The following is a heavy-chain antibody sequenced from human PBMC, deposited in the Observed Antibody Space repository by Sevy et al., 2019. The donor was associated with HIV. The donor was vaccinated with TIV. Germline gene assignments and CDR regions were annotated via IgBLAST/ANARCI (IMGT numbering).Heavy chain of an antibody. CDR3: ARVAVEYCTDDCYHRFDY. CDR1: GFTFTLYG. D-gene: IGHD2-21*02. V-gene: IGHV3-30-3*01. J-gene: IGHJ4*02. Sequence: GGSLRLSCAASGFTFTLYGIHWVRQAPGKGLEWVALISYSGTNKYYADSVKGPFTISSNDSKNTAYLKMNNLRTDDTAVDYCARVAVEYCTDDCYHRFDYWGQGTQVTVSS. CDR2: ISYSGTNK.